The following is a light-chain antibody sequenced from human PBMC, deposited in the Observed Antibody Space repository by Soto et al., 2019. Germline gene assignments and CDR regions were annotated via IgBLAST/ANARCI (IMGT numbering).Light chain of an antibody. V-gene: IGKV1-5*01. CDR3: QQYGTYLWT. CDR1: QSISSW. J-gene: IGKJ1*01. Sequence: DIQMTQSPSTLSASVGDRVTITCRASQSISSWLAWFQQKPGKAPKLLMYDASSLGSGVPSRFSGSGSGTEFTLTISSLQPDDFATYYCQQYGTYLWTFGQGTKVDI. CDR2: DAS.